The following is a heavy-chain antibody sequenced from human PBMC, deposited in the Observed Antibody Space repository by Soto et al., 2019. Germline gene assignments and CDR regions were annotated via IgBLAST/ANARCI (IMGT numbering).Heavy chain of an antibody. CDR1: GGSFSGYY. D-gene: IGHD3-3*01. V-gene: IGHV4-34*01. Sequence: SETLSLTCAVYGGSFSGYYWSWIRQPPGKGLEWIGEINHSGSTNYNPSLKSRVTISVDTSKNQFSLKLSSVTAADTAVYYCARGSRRFLEWLAHYYYGMDVWGQGTTVTVSS. J-gene: IGHJ6*02. CDR2: INHSGST. CDR3: ARGSRRFLEWLAHYYYGMDV.